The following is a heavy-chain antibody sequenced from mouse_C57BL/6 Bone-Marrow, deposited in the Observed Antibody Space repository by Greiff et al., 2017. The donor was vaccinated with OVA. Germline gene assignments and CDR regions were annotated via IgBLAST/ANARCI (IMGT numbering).Heavy chain of an antibody. CDR3: ARQALYSNYDD. V-gene: IGHV5-6*01. CDR2: ISSGGSYT. Sequence: EVKLVESGGDLVKPGGSLKLSCAASGFTFSSYGMSWVRQTPDKRLEWVATISSGGSYTYYPDSVKGRFTISRDNAKNTLYLQMSSLKSEDTAMYYCARQALYSNYDDWGQGTTLTVSS. CDR1: GFTFSSYG. J-gene: IGHJ2*01. D-gene: IGHD2-5*01.